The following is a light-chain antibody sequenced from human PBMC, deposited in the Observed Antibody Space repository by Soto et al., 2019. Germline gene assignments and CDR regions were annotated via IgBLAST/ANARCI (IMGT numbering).Light chain of an antibody. CDR2: GAS. J-gene: IGKJ2*01. CDR1: QSVGSN. V-gene: IGKV3-15*01. CDR3: QQYNNWPPKYT. Sequence: IVMTQSPATLSVSPGERATLSCRASQSVGSNLAWYQQKPGQAPRLLIYGASTRATGIPARFSGSGSGTELTLTISSLQSEDFAVYYCQQYNNWPPKYTFGQGTKVDIK.